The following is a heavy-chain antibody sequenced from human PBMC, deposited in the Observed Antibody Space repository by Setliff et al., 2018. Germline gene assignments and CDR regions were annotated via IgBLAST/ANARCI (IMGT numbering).Heavy chain of an antibody. Sequence: SETLSLTCAVYGGPFSAYYWSWIRQPPGEGLEWIGEINHSGRTKYNPSLRSRVTISVDTSKNQISLKLTSVTAADTAVYYCARLFHPDRSAETRRAGPGRFNPWGQGTLVTVSS. CDR1: GGPFSAYY. CDR2: INHSGRT. D-gene: IGHD6-6*01. J-gene: IGHJ5*02. V-gene: IGHV4-34*01. CDR3: ARLFHPDRSAETRRAGPGRFNP.